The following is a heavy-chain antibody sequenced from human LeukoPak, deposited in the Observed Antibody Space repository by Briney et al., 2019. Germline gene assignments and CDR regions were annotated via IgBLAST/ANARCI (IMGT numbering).Heavy chain of an antibody. Sequence: SQTLSLTCTVSGGSISSGSYYWSWIRQPAGKGLEWIGRIYTSGSTNYNPSLKSRVTISVDTSKNQFSLKLSSVTAADTAVYYCARGIAAAGLHWFDPWGQGTLVTVSS. CDR1: GGSISSGSYY. D-gene: IGHD6-13*01. J-gene: IGHJ5*02. CDR3: ARGIAAAGLHWFDP. V-gene: IGHV4-61*02. CDR2: IYTSGST.